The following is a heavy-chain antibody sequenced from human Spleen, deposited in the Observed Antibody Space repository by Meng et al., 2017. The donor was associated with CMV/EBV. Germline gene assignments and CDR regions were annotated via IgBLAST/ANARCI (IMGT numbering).Heavy chain of an antibody. J-gene: IGHJ5*01. Sequence: GGSLRLSCAASGFTFSSYSMNWVRQAPGKGLEWVACISSNSANIYYADSLKGRFTISRDNAKNLLYLQMNSLRAEDTAVYYCARPGASDFWSGYNWFDSWGQGTLVTVSS. D-gene: IGHD3-3*01. CDR1: GFTFSSYS. CDR2: ISSNSANI. CDR3: ARPGASDFWSGYNWFDS. V-gene: IGHV3-21*06.